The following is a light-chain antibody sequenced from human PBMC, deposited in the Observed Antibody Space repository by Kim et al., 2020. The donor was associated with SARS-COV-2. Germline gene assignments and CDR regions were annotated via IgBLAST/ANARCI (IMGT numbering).Light chain of an antibody. CDR1: SSDVGGYNY. Sequence: GQSVTISCTGTSSDVGGYNYVSWYQQHPGKAPNLMIYDVSKRPSGVPDRFSGSKSGNTASLTISGLQAEDEADYYCCSYAGSYTWVFGGGTQLTFL. V-gene: IGLV2-11*01. J-gene: IGLJ3*02. CDR2: DVS. CDR3: CSYAGSYTWV.